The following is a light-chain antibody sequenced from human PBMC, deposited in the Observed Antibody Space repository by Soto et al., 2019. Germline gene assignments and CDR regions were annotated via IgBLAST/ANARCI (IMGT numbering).Light chain of an antibody. CDR3: SSHTTSYTVDV. CDR1: ASDVGTNNY. V-gene: IGLV2-14*01. J-gene: IGLJ1*01. Sequence: QSALTQPASVSGSPGQSITISCTGTASDVGTNNYVSWYQQYPGKAPQLIIYGVSQRPSGISDRFFGSKSGDTASLTISGLQAEDEADYYCSSHTTSYTVDVFGTGTKVTVL. CDR2: GVS.